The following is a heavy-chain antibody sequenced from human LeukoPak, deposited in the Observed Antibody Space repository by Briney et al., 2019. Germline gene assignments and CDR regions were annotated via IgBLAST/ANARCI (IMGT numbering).Heavy chain of an antibody. Sequence: ASVKVSCKASGYTFTSYGISWVRQAPGRGLEWMGWISAYNGNTNYAQKLQSRVTMTTDTSTSTAYMELRSLRSDDTAVYYCARDGGCSSTSCQYNWFDPWGQGTLVTVSS. D-gene: IGHD2-2*01. CDR1: GYTFTSYG. V-gene: IGHV1-18*01. CDR3: ARDGGCSSTSCQYNWFDP. CDR2: ISAYNGNT. J-gene: IGHJ5*02.